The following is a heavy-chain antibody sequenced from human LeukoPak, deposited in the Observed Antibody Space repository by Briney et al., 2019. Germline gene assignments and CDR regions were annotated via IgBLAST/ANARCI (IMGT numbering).Heavy chain of an antibody. V-gene: IGHV4-59*08. D-gene: IGHD6-19*01. CDR1: GGSMSSYY. Sequence: SETLSLTCTVSGGSMSSYYWSWIRQPPGKGLEWIGYIYYNGKTNYSPSLNSRVTISVDTSRNQFSLKLNSVAAADTAVYYCARGGWSVDYWGQGTLVTVSS. CDR3: ARGGWSVDY. J-gene: IGHJ4*02. CDR2: IYYNGKT.